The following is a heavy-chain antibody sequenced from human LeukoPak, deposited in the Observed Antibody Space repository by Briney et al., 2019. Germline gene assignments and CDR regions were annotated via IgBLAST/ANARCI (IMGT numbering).Heavy chain of an antibody. CDR1: GYTFTGYY. CDR3: ARAPPSDVVVVAEADY. J-gene: IGHJ4*02. Sequence: GASVKVSCKASGYTFTGYYMHWVRQAPGQGLEWMGRINPNSGGTNYAQKFQGRVTMTRVTSISTAYMELSRLRSDVTAVYYCARAPPSDVVVVAEADYWGQGTLVTVSS. V-gene: IGHV1-2*06. D-gene: IGHD2-15*01. CDR2: INPNSGGT.